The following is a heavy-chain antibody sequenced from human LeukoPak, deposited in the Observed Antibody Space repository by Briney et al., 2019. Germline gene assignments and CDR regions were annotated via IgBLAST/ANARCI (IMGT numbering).Heavy chain of an antibody. V-gene: IGHV3-23*01. J-gene: IGHJ6*04. Sequence: GGSLRLSCAASGFTFSNYAMSWVRQAPGKGLEWVSTISDSGGSTYYADSVKGRFTISRDNSKNTLYLQMNGLRAEDTAVYYCAELGITMIGGVWGKGTTVTISS. CDR1: GFTFSNYA. D-gene: IGHD3-10*02. CDR2: ISDSGGST. CDR3: AELGITMIGGV.